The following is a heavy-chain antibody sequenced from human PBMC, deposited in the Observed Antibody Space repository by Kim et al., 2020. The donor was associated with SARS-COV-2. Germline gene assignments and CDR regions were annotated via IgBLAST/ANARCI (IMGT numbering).Heavy chain of an antibody. CDR2: IGTAGDT. Sequence: GGSLRLSCAASGFTFSSYDMHWVRQATGKGLEWVSAIGTAGDTYYPGSVKGRFTISRENAKNSLYLQMNSLRAGDTAVYYCARASSPNSDFGYYYYGMDVWGQGTTVTVSS. V-gene: IGHV3-13*04. J-gene: IGHJ6*02. CDR1: GFTFSSYD. CDR3: ARASSPNSDFGYYYYGMDV. D-gene: IGHD7-27*01.